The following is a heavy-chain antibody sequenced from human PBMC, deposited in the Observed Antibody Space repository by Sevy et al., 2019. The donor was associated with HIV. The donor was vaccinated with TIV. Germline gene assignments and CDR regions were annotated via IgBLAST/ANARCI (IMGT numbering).Heavy chain of an antibody. J-gene: IGHJ5*02. D-gene: IGHD4-17*01. V-gene: IGHV3-23*01. CDR2: ISGRGDTT. CDR3: AKRDYGDEADWFDP. Sequence: GGSPRLSCGASGFTFSSYAMSWVRQAPGKGLEWVSVISGRGDTTYYADSVKGRFTLSRDNSKNTLYLQMNSLRVEDTAVYYCAKRDYGDEADWFDPWGQGTLVTVSS. CDR1: GFTFSSYA.